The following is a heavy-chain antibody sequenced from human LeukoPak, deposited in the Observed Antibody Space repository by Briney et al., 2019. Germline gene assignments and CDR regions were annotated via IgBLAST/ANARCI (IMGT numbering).Heavy chain of an antibody. CDR3: ASSGDSSGYRLRYFDY. CDR2: IYYSGST. CDR1: GGSISSSSYY. J-gene: IGHJ4*02. D-gene: IGHD3-22*01. V-gene: IGHV4-39*01. Sequence: PSETLSLTCTVSGGSISSSSYYWGWIRQPPGKGLEWIGSIYYSGSTYYNPSLKSRVTISVDTSKNQFSLKLSSVTAADTAVYYCASSGDSSGYRLRYFDYWGQGTLVTVSS.